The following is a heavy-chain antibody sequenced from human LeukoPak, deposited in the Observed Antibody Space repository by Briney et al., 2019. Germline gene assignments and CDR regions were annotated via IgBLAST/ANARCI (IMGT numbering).Heavy chain of an antibody. CDR3: ARGCGGDCYSGRYFDY. V-gene: IGHV4-59*01. CDR2: IYYSGST. D-gene: IGHD2-21*02. CDR1: GGSISSYY. J-gene: IGHJ4*02. Sequence: SETLSHTCTVSGGSISSYYWSWIRQPPGKGLEWIGYIYYSGSTNYNPSLKSRVTISVDTSKNRFSLKLSSVTAADTAVYYCARGCGGDCYSGRYFDYWGQGTLVTASS.